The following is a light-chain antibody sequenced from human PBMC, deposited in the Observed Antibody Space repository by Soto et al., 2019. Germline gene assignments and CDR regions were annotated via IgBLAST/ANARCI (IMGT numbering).Light chain of an antibody. CDR2: DVS. CDR3: ASYTSARIRV. J-gene: IGLJ2*01. V-gene: IGLV2-14*01. CDR1: SSDIGAYNS. Sequence: QSALTQPASVSASPRQSITISCTGTSSDIGAYNSVSWYQQHPGKAPQLMIYDVSYRPSGISSRFSGSKSGNTASLTISGLQADDDADYYCASYTSARIRVFGGGTQLTVL.